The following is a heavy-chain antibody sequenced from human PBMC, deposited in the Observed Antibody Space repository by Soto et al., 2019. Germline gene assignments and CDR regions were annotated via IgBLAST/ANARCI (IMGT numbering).Heavy chain of an antibody. J-gene: IGHJ4*02. V-gene: IGHV4-39*01. Sequence: QLQLQESGPGLVKPSETLSLTCTVSGGSISSSSYYWGWIRQPPGKGLEWIGSIYYGGSTYYNPSLKSRVTISVDTSKNQFSLKLSSVTAADTAVYYCARLHSSNWYDDYWGQGTLVTVSS. CDR1: GGSISSSSYY. CDR3: ARLHSSNWYDDY. CDR2: IYYGGST. D-gene: IGHD6-13*01.